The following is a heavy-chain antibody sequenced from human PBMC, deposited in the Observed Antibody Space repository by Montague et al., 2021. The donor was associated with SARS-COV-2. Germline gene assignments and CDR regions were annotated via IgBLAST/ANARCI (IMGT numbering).Heavy chain of an antibody. CDR3: AGDSSGWSRFDY. V-gene: IGHV4-61*02. Sequence: TLYLTCTVSGGSISSGSYYWSWIRQPSGKGLEWIGRIYTSGSTNYNPSLKSRVTISVDKNKNQFSLKLSSVTAADTAVYYCAGDSSGWSRFDYWGQGTLVTVSS. D-gene: IGHD6-19*01. CDR1: GGSISSGSYY. CDR2: IYTSGST. J-gene: IGHJ4*02.